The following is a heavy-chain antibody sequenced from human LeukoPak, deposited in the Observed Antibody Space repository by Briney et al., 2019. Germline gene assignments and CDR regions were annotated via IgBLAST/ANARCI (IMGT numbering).Heavy chain of an antibody. Sequence: ASVKVSCKASGGTFSSYAISWVRQAPGQGLEWMGRIIPILGIANYAQKFQGRVTITADKSTSTAYMELSSLRSEDTAVYYCARLRFTYYYDSSGYDAFDIWGQGTMVTVSS. J-gene: IGHJ3*02. CDR1: GGTFSSYA. CDR3: ARLRFTYYYDSSGYDAFDI. CDR2: IIPILGIA. V-gene: IGHV1-69*04. D-gene: IGHD3-22*01.